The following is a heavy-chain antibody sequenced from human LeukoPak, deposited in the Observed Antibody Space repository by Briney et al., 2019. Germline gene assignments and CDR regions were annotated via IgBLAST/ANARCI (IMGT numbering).Heavy chain of an antibody. Sequence: PGGSLRLSCVASGFIFRNYWMSWVRQAPGKGLEWVANINYDGGDKNYVDSVKGRFTISRDNAKSSLYLQMNSLRVEDTAVYYCAITGGPTVTAFDLWGQGILVTVSS. J-gene: IGHJ4*02. CDR3: AITGGPTVTAFDL. CDR1: GFIFRNYW. V-gene: IGHV3-7*02. CDR2: INYDGGDK. D-gene: IGHD4-17*01.